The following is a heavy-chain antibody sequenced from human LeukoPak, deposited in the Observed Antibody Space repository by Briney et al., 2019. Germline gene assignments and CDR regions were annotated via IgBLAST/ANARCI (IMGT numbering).Heavy chain of an antibody. V-gene: IGHV3-23*01. J-gene: IGHJ3*02. D-gene: IGHD3-9*01. CDR3: AKNSGRGGYFDWFEDI. CDR2: ISGSGGST. CDR1: GFTFSSYA. Sequence: PGGSLRLSCAASGFTFSSYAMSWVRQAPGKGLEWVSAISGSGGSTYYADSVKGRFTISRDNSKNTLYLQMNSLRAEDTAVYYCAKNSGRGGYFDWFEDIWGQGTMVTVSS.